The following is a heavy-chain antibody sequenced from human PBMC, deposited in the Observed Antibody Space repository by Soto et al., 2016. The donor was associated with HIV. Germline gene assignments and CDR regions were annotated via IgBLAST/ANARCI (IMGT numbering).Heavy chain of an antibody. V-gene: IGHV3-53*02. Sequence: EVQLVETGGDLIQPGGSLRLSCAASGFTVSSNHMSWVRQAPGKGLEWVSIIYSGGTTYYTDSVKGRFTISRDSSKNTMYLQMNSLRVEDTAMYYCARVAGSAWGQGTLVTVSS. J-gene: IGHJ5*02. CDR2: IYSGGTT. D-gene: IGHD3-10*01. CDR3: ARVAGSA. CDR1: GFTVSSNH.